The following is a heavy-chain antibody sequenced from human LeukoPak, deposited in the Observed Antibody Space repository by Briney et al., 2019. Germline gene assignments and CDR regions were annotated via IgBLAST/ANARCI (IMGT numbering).Heavy chain of an antibody. J-gene: IGHJ3*02. CDR1: GFTFNTYN. CDR3: ASLCGGDCYHNRWSAFDI. CDR2: ITSSSSYI. Sequence: PGGSLRLSCAASGFTFNTYNMNWVRQAPGQGLEWVSSITSSSSYIYYADSVKGRFTISRDNSKNTLYLQMNSLRAEDTAVYYCASLCGGDCYHNRWSAFDIWGQGTMVTVSS. V-gene: IGHV3-21*01. D-gene: IGHD2-21*02.